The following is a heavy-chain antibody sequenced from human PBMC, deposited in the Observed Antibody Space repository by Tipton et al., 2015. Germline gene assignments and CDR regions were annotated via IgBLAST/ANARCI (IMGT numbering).Heavy chain of an antibody. V-gene: IGHV4-61*01. D-gene: IGHD4-23*01. CDR1: GGSVSSGSYY. Sequence: TLSLTCTVSGGSVSSGSYYWSWIRQPPGKGLEWVGYISFSDTTHYNPSLKSRVTISLDTSKNQFSLTVNSVTAADTAVYYCARDEGPAGVNRYYYYSGMDVWGQGTTVTVSS. CDR2: ISFSDTT. J-gene: IGHJ6*02. CDR3: ARDEGPAGVNRYYYYSGMDV.